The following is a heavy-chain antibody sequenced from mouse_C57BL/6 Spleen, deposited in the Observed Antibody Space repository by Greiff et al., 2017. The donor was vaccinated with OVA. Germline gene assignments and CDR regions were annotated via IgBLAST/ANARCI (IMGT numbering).Heavy chain of an antibody. J-gene: IGHJ2*01. D-gene: IGHD4-1*01. CDR2: LDPSDSYN. Sequence: VQLQQPGAELVMPGASVKLSCKASGYTFTSYWMHWVKQRPGQGLEWIGELDPSDSYNNYNQKFQGKSTLTVDTSSRPAYLQLSILTSEDSAVYYCAREGGTGTPYFDYWGQGTTLTVSS. CDR1: GYTFTSYW. CDR3: AREGGTGTPYFDY. V-gene: IGHV1-69*01.